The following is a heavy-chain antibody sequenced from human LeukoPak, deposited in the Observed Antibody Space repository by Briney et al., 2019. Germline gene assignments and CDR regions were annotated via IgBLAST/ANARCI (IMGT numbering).Heavy chain of an antibody. CDR3: AAVDSSSWIDY. J-gene: IGHJ4*02. V-gene: IGHV4-39*01. CDR2: IYYSGST. D-gene: IGHD6-13*01. Sequence: SETLSLTCTVSGGSISSSSYYWGWIRQPPGTGLEWIVSIYYSGSTYYNPSLKSRVTISVYTSKNQFSLKLSSVTAADTAVYYCAAVDSSSWIDYWGQGTLVTVSS. CDR1: GGSISSSSYY.